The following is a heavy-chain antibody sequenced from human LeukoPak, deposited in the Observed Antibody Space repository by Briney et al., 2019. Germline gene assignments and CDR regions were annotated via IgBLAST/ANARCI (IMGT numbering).Heavy chain of an antibody. CDR3: ARGANYFGSSGPHDAFDI. D-gene: IGHD3-22*01. CDR1: GGSFSSFS. J-gene: IGHJ3*02. CDR2: INHSGST. V-gene: IGHV4-34*01. Sequence: SETLSLTCAVYGGSFSSFSWNWIRQPPGKGLEWLGEINHSGSTNYNPSLKSRVTISVDTSKNQFSLKLSSVTAADTAVYCCARGANYFGSSGPHDAFDIWGQGTMVTVSS.